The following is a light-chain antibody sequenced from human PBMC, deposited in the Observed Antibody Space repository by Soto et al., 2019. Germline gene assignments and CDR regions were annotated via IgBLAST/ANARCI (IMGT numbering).Light chain of an antibody. CDR2: SNK. Sequence: QSVLTQPPSAAGTPGQRVTISCSGSSSNIGSNTVNWYQQLPGTAPKLLIYSNKQRPSGVPDRFSGSKSGTSASLAISGLQSEDEADYYCAAWDDSLNGSKVFGGGTKLTVL. J-gene: IGLJ2*01. CDR3: AAWDDSLNGSKV. CDR1: SSNIGSNT. V-gene: IGLV1-44*01.